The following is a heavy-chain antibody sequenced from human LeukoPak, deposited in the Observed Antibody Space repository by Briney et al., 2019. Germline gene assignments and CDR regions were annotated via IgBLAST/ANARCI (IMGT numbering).Heavy chain of an antibody. Sequence: TSETLSLTCTVSGGSISSSSYYWGWIRQPPGKGLEWIGSIYYSGSTYYNPSLKSRVTISVDTSKNQFSLKLSSVTAADTAVYYCARDRFCGGDCYDYWGQGTLVTVSS. CDR1: GGSISSSSYY. D-gene: IGHD2-21*01. CDR2: IYYSGST. CDR3: ARDRFCGGDCYDY. V-gene: IGHV4-39*07. J-gene: IGHJ4*02.